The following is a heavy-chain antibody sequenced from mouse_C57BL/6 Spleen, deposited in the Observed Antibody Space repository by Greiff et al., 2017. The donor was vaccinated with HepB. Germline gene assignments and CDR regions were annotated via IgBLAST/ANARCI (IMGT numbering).Heavy chain of an antibody. J-gene: IGHJ4*01. Sequence: VQLQQSDAELVQPGASVKISCKVSGYTFTDHTIHWMRQTPEQGLEWIGYIYPRDGSTKYNEKFKGRATLTADKSSNTAYMQLNSLTSEDSAVYFCARGYYEAMDYWGQGTSVTVSS. CDR3: ARGYYEAMDY. CDR2: IYPRDGST. D-gene: IGHD2-3*01. CDR1: GYTFTDHT. V-gene: IGHV1-78*01.